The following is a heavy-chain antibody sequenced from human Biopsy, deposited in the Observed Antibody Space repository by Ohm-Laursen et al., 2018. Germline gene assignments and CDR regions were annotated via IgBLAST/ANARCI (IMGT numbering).Heavy chain of an antibody. Sequence: TLSLTCTVSGDSLTSGPENWSWIRQSPGQGLEYIGFIYSGGNTNYNPSLKNRVTMSVDTSKNQFYLKLYSVTAADTAVYYCARGRRTSGWPYFDNWGQGAMVIVSP. CDR1: GDSLTSGPEN. J-gene: IGHJ4*02. CDR3: ARGRRTSGWPYFDN. CDR2: IYSGGNT. V-gene: IGHV4-61*01. D-gene: IGHD6-19*01.